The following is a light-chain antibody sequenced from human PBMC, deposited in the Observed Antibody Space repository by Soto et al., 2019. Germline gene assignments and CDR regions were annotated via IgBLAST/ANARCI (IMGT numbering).Light chain of an antibody. Sequence: QSALTQPASVSGSAGQSITISCTGTSSDVVIYNLVSWYQHHPGKAPKLIMFEDIKRPSGISNRFSGSKSGTTASLAISGLQAEDEADYYCCTYAASRPMWIFGGGTKLTVL. V-gene: IGLV2-23*01. CDR2: EDI. CDR3: CTYAASRPMWI. J-gene: IGLJ2*01. CDR1: SSDVVIYNL.